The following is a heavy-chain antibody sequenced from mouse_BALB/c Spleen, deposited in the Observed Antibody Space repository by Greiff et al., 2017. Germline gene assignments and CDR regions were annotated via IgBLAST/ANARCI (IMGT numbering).Heavy chain of an antibody. CDR3: AREGYYGYYAMDY. J-gene: IGHJ4*01. V-gene: IGHV5-6-5*01. CDR1: GFTFSSYA. CDR2: ISSGGST. Sequence: EVNVVESGGGLVKPGGSLKLSCAASGFTFSSYAMSWVRQTPEKRLEWVASISSGGSTYYPDSVKGRFTISRDNARNILYLQMSSLRSEDTAMYYCAREGYYGYYAMDYWGQGTSVTVSS. D-gene: IGHD1-2*01.